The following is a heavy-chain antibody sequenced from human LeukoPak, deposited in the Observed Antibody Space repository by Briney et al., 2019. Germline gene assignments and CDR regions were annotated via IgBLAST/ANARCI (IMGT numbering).Heavy chain of an antibody. D-gene: IGHD3-10*01. CDR2: IIPIFGTA. CDR1: GGTFSSYA. J-gene: IGHJ6*03. CDR3: ARSDYGSGSYYPYDYYYMDV. V-gene: IGHV1-69*05. Sequence: GASVKVSCKASGGTFSSYAISWVRQAPGQGLEWMGGIIPIFGTANYAQKFQGRVTITTDELTTTAYMELSSLRSEDTAVYYCARSDYGSGSYYPYDYYYMDVWGKGPRSPSP.